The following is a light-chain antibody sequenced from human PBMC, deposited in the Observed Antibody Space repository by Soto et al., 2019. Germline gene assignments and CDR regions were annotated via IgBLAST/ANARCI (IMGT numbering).Light chain of an antibody. CDR2: AAS. Sequence: DIQVTQSPSSLSASVGDRVTITCRASQSIRRNLNWYQQKPGKAPKFLIYAASSLQSGFPSRFSGSGSGKDFTLTISSLQPEDFATYYCQQSYNTPVTFGQGTRLEIK. V-gene: IGKV1-39*01. CDR3: QQSYNTPVT. CDR1: QSIRRN. J-gene: IGKJ5*01.